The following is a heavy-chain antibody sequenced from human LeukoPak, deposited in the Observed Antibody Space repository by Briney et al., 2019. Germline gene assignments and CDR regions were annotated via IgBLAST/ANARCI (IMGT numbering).Heavy chain of an antibody. D-gene: IGHD6-13*01. V-gene: IGHV1-18*01. Sequence: VASVTGSCTASGYTFTSYGISWVRQAPGQGLEWMGWISAYNGNTNYAQKLQGRVTMTTDTSTSTAYMELRSLRSDDTAVYYCARFSSSWSDFDYWGQGTLVTVSS. CDR2: ISAYNGNT. CDR1: GYTFTSYG. CDR3: ARFSSSWSDFDY. J-gene: IGHJ4*02.